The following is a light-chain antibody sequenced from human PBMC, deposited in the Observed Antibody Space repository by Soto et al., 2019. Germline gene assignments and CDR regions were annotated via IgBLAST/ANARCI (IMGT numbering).Light chain of an antibody. Sequence: IQMTQSPSSLSASVGDRVTITCRASQSISTYLNWYQQKPGKAPKLLIYDASSLESGVPSRFSGSGSGTEFTLTISSLQPDDFATYYCQQYNSYWTFGQGTKVDIK. CDR1: QSISTY. V-gene: IGKV1-5*01. J-gene: IGKJ1*01. CDR2: DAS. CDR3: QQYNSYWT.